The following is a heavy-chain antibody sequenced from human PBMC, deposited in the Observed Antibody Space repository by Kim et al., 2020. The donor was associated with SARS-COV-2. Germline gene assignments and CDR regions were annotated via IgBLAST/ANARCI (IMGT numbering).Heavy chain of an antibody. J-gene: IGHJ6*02. Sequence: SGPTLVNPTQTLTLTCTFSGFSLSTSGMCVSWIRQPPGKALEWLARIDWDDDKYYSTSLKTRLTISKDTSKNQVVLTMTNMDPVDTATYYCARIQVAGPDNYYYYGMDVWGQGTTVTVSS. CDR2: IDWDDDK. CDR3: ARIQVAGPDNYYYYGMDV. CDR1: GFSLSTSGMC. D-gene: IGHD2-15*01. V-gene: IGHV2-70*11.